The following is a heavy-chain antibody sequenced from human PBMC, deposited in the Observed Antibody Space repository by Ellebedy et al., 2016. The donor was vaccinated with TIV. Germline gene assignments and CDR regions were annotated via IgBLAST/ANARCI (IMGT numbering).Heavy chain of an antibody. Sequence: SETLSLTXTVSGGSISSGDSYWSWIRQPPGKGLEWIGYISYSGSTNYNPSLKSRVFISVDTSKNQFSLKLSSVTAADTAVYYCATDWGRAAVLWGQGTLVTVSS. CDR3: ATDWGRAAVL. CDR1: GGSISSGDSY. J-gene: IGHJ4*02. CDR2: ISYSGST. D-gene: IGHD3-16*01. V-gene: IGHV4-61*08.